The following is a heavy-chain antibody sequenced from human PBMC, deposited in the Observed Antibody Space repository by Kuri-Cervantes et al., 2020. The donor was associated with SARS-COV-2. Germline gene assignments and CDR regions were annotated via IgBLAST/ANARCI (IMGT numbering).Heavy chain of an antibody. CDR2: VSYSGSA. CDR3: ARQGASNWFDP. CDR1: GDSISNTNYY. V-gene: IGHV4-39*01. J-gene: IGHJ5*02. Sequence: SETLSLTCTVSGDSISNTNYYWGWIRQPPGKGLEWIWSVSYSGSAYYNPSLKSRVTIFVDTSKNQFSLKMSSVTAADTAVYYCARQGASNWFDPWGQGTLVTVSS.